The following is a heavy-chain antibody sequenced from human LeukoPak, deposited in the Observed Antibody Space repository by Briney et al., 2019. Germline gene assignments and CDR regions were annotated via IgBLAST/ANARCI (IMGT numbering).Heavy chain of an antibody. J-gene: IGHJ4*02. CDR2: INAGGVGT. V-gene: IGHV3-23*01. Sequence: GGSLRLSCAASGFTFSTYAMSWVRQAPGKGLEWVAAINAGGVGTYNPNSARGRFTISRDNSKNTLYLQMNSLRAEDTAVYYCAREPVDGGDDYWGQGTLVTVSS. CDR1: GFTFSTYA. D-gene: IGHD2-15*01. CDR3: AREPVDGGDDY.